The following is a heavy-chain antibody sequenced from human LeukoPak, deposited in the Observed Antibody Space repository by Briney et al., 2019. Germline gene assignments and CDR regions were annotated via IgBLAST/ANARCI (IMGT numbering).Heavy chain of an antibody. V-gene: IGHV3-30*18. CDR1: GFTFSSYG. D-gene: IGHD5-12*01. CDR2: ISCDGSNK. CDR3: AKWTDSGYEGDYYFDY. J-gene: IGHJ4*02. Sequence: PGGSLRLSCAASGFTFSSYGMHWVRQAPGKGLEWVAVISCDGSNKYYADSVKGRFTISRDNSKNTLYLQMNSLRAEDTAVYYCAKWTDSGYEGDYYFDYWGQGTLVTVSS.